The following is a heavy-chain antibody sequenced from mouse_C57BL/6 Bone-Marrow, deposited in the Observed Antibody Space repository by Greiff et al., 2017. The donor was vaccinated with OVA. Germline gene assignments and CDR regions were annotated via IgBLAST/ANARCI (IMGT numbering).Heavy chain of an antibody. CDR3: ARGGGLPRGDY. V-gene: IGHV1-76*01. CDR2: IYPGSGDT. Sequence: VKLMESGAELVRPGASVKLSCKASGYTFTDYYINWVKQRPGQGLEWIARIYPGSGDTYYNEKFKGKATLTAEKSSSTAYMQLSSLTSEDSAVYFGARGGGLPRGDYWGQGTTLTVSS. D-gene: IGHD2-2*01. J-gene: IGHJ2*01. CDR1: GYTFTDYY.